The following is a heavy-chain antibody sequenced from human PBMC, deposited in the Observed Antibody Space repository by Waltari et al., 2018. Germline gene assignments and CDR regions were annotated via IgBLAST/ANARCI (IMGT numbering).Heavy chain of an antibody. J-gene: IGHJ4*02. D-gene: IGHD2-15*01. Sequence: QVQLQESGPGLVKPSRTLSLTCPVSGGPISSAAYYWSWIRQHPVKGLEWIGYIFHSGSTYYNPSLESRLIMSVDTSKNQFSLNLNSVTAADTAVYYCARASVVGTDYWGQGTLVTVSS. CDR3: ARASVVGTDY. CDR2: IFHSGST. V-gene: IGHV4-31*03. CDR1: GGPISSAAYY.